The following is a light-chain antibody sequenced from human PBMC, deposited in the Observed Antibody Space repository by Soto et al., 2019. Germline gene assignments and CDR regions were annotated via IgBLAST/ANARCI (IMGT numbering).Light chain of an antibody. CDR2: DVS. CDR1: SSDVGGYNY. CDR3: CSYAGRIVV. J-gene: IGLJ2*01. Sequence: QSALTQPRSVSGYPRQSVTIPCTGTSSDVGGYNYVSWYQQHSGKAPKLMIYDVSKRPSGVPDRFSGSKSGNTASLTIPGLQAEDEADYFCCSYAGRIVVFGRGTQVTVL. V-gene: IGLV2-11*01.